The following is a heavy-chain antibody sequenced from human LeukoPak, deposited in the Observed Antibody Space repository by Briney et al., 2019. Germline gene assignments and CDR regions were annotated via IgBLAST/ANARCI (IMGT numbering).Heavy chain of an antibody. J-gene: IGHJ4*02. D-gene: IGHD3-22*01. Sequence: GGSLRLSCAGSGFVSSNFGFSWVRQAPGKGLEWISYISSTSKTIKYADSMKGRFTISRDNAKTSLYLHMNSLRAEDTAVYYCARYSGGSYSVGDYWGQGILVTVCS. V-gene: IGHV3-48*01. CDR2: ISSTSKTI. CDR1: GFVSSNFG. CDR3: ARYSGGSYSVGDY.